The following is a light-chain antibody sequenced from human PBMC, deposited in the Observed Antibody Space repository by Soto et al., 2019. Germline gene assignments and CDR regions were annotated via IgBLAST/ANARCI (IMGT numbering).Light chain of an antibody. CDR1: QSIGKH. CDR2: GAS. V-gene: IGKV1-39*01. Sequence: DIQITQSPSVLSASVRHSVTITFAAIQSIGKHLNWYQQKPGKAPKFLIYGASTLQSGVPSRFTGSGSGTDFALTVNSLQAEDFASYSCKQGYSSPATFGQGTRLEIK. J-gene: IGKJ5*01. CDR3: KQGYSSPAT.